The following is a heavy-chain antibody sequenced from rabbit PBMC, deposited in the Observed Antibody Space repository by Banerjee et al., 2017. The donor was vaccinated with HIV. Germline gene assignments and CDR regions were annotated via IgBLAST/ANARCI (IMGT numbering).Heavy chain of an antibody. J-gene: IGHJ6*01. CDR2: IGTGGGST. D-gene: IGHD4-1*01. CDR3: ARGVSTSGRGYGL. V-gene: IGHV1S45*01. Sequence: QEQLEESGGDLVKPEGSLTLTCTASGSDISSYSISWVRQAPGKGLEWIACIGTGGGSTWYASWVNGRFTIAKTSSTTVTLQMTSLTAADTSTYFCARGVSTSGRGYGLWGQGTLVTVS. CDR1: GSDISSYS.